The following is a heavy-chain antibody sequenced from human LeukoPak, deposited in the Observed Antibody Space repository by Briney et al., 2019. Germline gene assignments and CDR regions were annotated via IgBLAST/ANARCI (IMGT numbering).Heavy chain of an antibody. V-gene: IGHV3-21*01. J-gene: IGHJ4*02. Sequence: GGSLRLSCAASGFTFSSYSMNWVRQAPGKGLEWVSSISSSSSYIYYADSVKSRFTISRDNSKNTLYLQMNSLRAEDTAVYYCAKDLERHIVVVTASAVDYWGQGTLVTVSS. CDR1: GFTFSSYS. CDR2: ISSSSSYI. D-gene: IGHD2-21*02. CDR3: AKDLERHIVVVTASAVDY.